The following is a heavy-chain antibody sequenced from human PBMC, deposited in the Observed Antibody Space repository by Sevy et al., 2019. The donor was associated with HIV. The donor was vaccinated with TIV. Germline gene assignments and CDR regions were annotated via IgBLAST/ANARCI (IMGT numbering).Heavy chain of an antibody. J-gene: IGHJ4*02. CDR3: ARDGGTTGQYGYFDY. Sequence: GGSLRLSCAASGFTFSAYGSHWVRQAPGKGLEWVALVWYDGRNTYYADSVKGRFTISRDTSKDTLYLQMDSLRAEDTAVYYCARDGGTTGQYGYFDYWGRGTLVTVSS. D-gene: IGHD1-7*01. CDR1: GFTFSAYG. V-gene: IGHV3-33*01. CDR2: VWYDGRNT.